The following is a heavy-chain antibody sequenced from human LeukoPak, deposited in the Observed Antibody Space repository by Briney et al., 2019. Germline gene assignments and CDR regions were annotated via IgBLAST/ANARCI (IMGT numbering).Heavy chain of an antibody. CDR3: ARAEGATNY. CDR2: ISSNGGGT. CDR1: GFTFSSYA. J-gene: IGHJ4*02. V-gene: IGHV3-64*01. Sequence: GGSLRLSCAASGFTFSSYAMHWVRQAPGKGLEYVSAISSNGGGTYYANSVKGRFTISRDNSKNTLYLQMNSLRVEDSALYYCARAEGATNYWGQGTLVTVSA. D-gene: IGHD1-26*01.